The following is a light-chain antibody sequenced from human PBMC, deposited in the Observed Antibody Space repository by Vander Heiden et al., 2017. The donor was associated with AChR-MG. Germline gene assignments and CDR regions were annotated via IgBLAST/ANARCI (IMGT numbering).Light chain of an antibody. Sequence: QSALTHPRPVSGSPGQSVAIPCTGTSSDISTYKYVYWYQQHPGTAPKLRIYEVSERPSGVPDRFSGSKSGNTASMTISGLQAEDEADYYWCSYEGFLQGVFGTGTKVTVL. CDR2: EVS. V-gene: IGLV2-11*01. CDR1: SSDISTYKY. CDR3: CSYEGFLQGV. J-gene: IGLJ1*01.